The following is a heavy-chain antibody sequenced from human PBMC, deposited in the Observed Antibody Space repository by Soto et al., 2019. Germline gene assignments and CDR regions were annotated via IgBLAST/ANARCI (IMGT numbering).Heavy chain of an antibody. CDR2: INGDGTGT. CDR1: GFTFSNYW. V-gene: IGHV3-74*01. Sequence: EVQLVESGGGLVQPGGSLRLSCAASGFTFSNYWMHWVRQAPGKGLVWVSRINGDGTGTNYADSVKGQFTISRDNAKNTLYLQMNSLRAEDTAVYYCGRGASRSSRLDYWGQGTLVTVSS. CDR3: GRGASRSSRLDY. J-gene: IGHJ4*02. D-gene: IGHD3-10*01.